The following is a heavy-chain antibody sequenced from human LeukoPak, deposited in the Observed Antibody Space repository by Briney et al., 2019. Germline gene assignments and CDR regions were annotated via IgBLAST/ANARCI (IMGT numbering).Heavy chain of an antibody. CDR2: INHSGST. V-gene: IGHV4-34*01. J-gene: IGHJ1*01. D-gene: IGHD4-23*01. CDR1: GGSFSGYY. Sequence: SETLSLTCAVYGGSFSGYYWSWIRQPPGKGLEWIGEINHSGSTNYNPSLKSRVTISVDTSKNQFSLKLSSVTAADTAVYYCARAGYSRYFQHWGQGTQVTVSS. CDR3: ARAGYSRYFQH.